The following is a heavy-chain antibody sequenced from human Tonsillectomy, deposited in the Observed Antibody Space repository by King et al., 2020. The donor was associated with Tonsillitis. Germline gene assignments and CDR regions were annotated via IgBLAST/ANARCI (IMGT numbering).Heavy chain of an antibody. D-gene: IGHD2-15*01. J-gene: IGHJ4*02. CDR1: GFTFSSHA. V-gene: IGHV3-30-3*01. Sequence: VQLVESGGGVVQPGGSLRLFCEASGFTFSSHAIHWVRQAPGKGLEWVAVISYDGTNKYYADSVKGRFTISRDNSKNTLYLQMNSLRAEDTAVYYCARAPTKYCSGGSCLFHYWGQGTPVTVSS. CDR2: ISYDGTNK. CDR3: ARAPTKYCSGGSCLFHY.